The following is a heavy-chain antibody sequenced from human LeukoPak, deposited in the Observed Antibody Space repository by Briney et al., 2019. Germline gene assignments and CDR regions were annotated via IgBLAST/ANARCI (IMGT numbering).Heavy chain of an antibody. D-gene: IGHD6-13*01. CDR1: GYTFTSYD. CDR3: AREKRYIAAAGIGYNWFDP. J-gene: IGHJ5*02. CDR2: MNPNSGNT. Sequence: GASGKVSCKASGYTFTSYDINWVRQATGQGLEWMGWMNPNSGNTGYAQKFQGRVTMTRNTSISTAYMELSSLRSEDTAVYYCAREKRYIAAAGIGYNWFDPWGQGTLVTVSS. V-gene: IGHV1-8*01.